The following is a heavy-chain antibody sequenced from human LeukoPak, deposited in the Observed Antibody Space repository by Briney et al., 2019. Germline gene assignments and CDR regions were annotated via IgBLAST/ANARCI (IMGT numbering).Heavy chain of an antibody. CDR2: IYYSGST. Sequence: PSETLSLTCTVSSGSISSYYWSWIRQPPGKGLEWIGYIYYSGSTNYNPSLKSRVTISVDTSKNQFSLKLSSVTAADTAVYYCARVSVVVAAYDYWGQGTLVTVSS. V-gene: IGHV4-59*08. D-gene: IGHD2-15*01. J-gene: IGHJ4*02. CDR3: ARVSVVVAAYDY. CDR1: SGSISSYY.